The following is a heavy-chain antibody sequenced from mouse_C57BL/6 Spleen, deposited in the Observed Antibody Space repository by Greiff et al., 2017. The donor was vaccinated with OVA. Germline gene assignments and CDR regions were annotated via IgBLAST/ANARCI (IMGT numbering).Heavy chain of an antibody. D-gene: IGHD2-4*01. CDR1: GYTFTNYW. CDR3: ARNYDYGFDY. J-gene: IGHJ2*01. Sequence: VKLQQSGAELVRPGTSVKMSCKASGYTFTNYWIGWAKQRPGHGLEWIGDIYPGGGYTNYNEKFKGKATLTADKSSSTAYMQFSSLTSEDSAIYYCARNYDYGFDYWGQGTTLTVSS. CDR2: IYPGGGYT. V-gene: IGHV1-63*01.